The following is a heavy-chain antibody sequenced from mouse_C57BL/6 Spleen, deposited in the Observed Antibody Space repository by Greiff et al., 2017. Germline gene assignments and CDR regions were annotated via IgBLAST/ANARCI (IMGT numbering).Heavy chain of an antibody. CDR2: FYPGSGSI. D-gene: IGHD1-1*01. CDR1: GYTFTEYT. V-gene: IGHV1-62-2*01. CDR3: ARHDNYYYGSSGAMDY. Sequence: QVQLKESGAELVKPGASVKLSCKASGYTFTEYTIHWVKQRSGQGLEWIGWFYPGSGSIKYNEKFKDKATLTADKSSSTVYMELSRLTSEDSAVYFCARHDNYYYGSSGAMDYWGQGTSVTVSS. J-gene: IGHJ4*01.